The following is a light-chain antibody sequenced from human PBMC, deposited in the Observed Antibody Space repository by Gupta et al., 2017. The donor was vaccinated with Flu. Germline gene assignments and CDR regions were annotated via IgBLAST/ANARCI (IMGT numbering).Light chain of an antibody. CDR1: ISNIGSNE. J-gene: IGLJ1*01. V-gene: IGLV1-44*01. CDR2: LNS. Sequence: QSVLTQPPSESGTPGQMVAISCSGSISNIGSNEVNWYIQLPGTDPTLRIVLNSQRTSGVPDRCSCSKSGAYDYTALSGLQSEDEAEEYGSASADSLRGHLVFGTGTKLTVL. CDR3: SASADSLRGHLV.